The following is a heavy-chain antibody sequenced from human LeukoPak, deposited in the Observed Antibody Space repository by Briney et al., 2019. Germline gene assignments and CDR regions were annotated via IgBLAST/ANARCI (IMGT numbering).Heavy chain of an antibody. CDR1: GGSISSYY. CDR3: ASNCGGDCYPLGNYYYYYYMDV. Sequence: PSETLSLTCTVSGGSISSYYWSWIRQPPGKGLEWIGYIYYSGSTNYNPSLKSRVTISVDTSKNQFSLKLSSVTAADTAVYYCASNCGGDCYPLGNYYYYYYMDVGGKGTTVTVSS. CDR2: IYYSGST. J-gene: IGHJ6*03. V-gene: IGHV4-59*01. D-gene: IGHD2-21*02.